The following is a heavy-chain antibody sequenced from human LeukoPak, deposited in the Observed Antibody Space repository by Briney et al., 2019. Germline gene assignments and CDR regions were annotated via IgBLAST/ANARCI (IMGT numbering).Heavy chain of an antibody. V-gene: IGHV4-4*09. J-gene: IGHJ3*02. CDR3: ARHSDLRAFDDAFDI. CDR1: GGSIRSYY. D-gene: IGHD2-21*01. Sequence: SETLSLTCTVSGGSIRSYYWSWIRQPPGKGLEWIGYIYTSGSTNYNPSLKSRVTMSVDTSKNQFSLKLSSVTAADTAVYYCARHSDLRAFDDAFDIWGQGTMVTVSS. CDR2: IYTSGST.